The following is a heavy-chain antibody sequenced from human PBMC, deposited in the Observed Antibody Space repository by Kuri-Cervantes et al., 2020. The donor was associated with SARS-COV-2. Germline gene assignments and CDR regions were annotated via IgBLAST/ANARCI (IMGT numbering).Heavy chain of an antibody. CDR3: TTELRYYYDSSGYQFDY. CDR2: IKSKTDGGTT. CDR1: GFTFSNAW. Sequence: GESLKISCAASGFTFSNAWMSWVRQAPGKGLEWVGRIKSKTDGGTTDYAAPVKGRFTISRDDSKNTLYLQMNSLKTEDTAVYYCTTELRYYYDSSGYQFDYWGQGTLVTCYS. V-gene: IGHV3-15*01. J-gene: IGHJ4*02. D-gene: IGHD3-22*01.